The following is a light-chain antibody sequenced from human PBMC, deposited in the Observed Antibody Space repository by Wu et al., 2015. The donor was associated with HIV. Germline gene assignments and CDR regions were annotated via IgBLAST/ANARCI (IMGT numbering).Light chain of an antibody. CDR3: QQYNNWPPT. CDR2: GAS. CDR1: QSVTSN. J-gene: IGKJ3*01. V-gene: IGKV3-15*01. Sequence: LTQSPGTLSLSPGERATLSCRASQSVTSNYLAWYQQIPGQPPRLLIYGASTRATGVPARFSGSGSGTEFTLTISSLQSEDFAIHFCQQYNNWPPTFGPGTKVGIK.